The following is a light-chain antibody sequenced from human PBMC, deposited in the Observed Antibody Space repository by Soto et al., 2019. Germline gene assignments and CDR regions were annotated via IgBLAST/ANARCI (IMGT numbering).Light chain of an antibody. V-gene: IGLV2-14*01. CDR1: SSDVGGYNY. CDR2: DVS. Sequence: QSLLTQPASVSGSPGRSITISCTGTSSDVGGYNYVSWYQQHPGKAPKLMIYDVSNRPSGVSNRFSGSKSGNTASLTISGLQAEDEADYYCSSYTSSSTRVFGTGTKVTVL. CDR3: SSYTSSSTRV. J-gene: IGLJ1*01.